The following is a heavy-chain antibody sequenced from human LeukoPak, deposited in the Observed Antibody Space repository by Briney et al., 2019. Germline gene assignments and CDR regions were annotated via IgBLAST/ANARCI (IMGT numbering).Heavy chain of an antibody. V-gene: IGHV3-48*04. J-gene: IGHJ4*02. CDR1: GFTFSSYS. CDR2: ISSSSSTI. D-gene: IGHD2-2*02. CDR3: ARPDGEDIVVVPAAIYFVY. Sequence: PGGSLRLSCAASGFTFSSYSMNWVRQAPGKGLEWVSYISSSSSTIYYADSVKGRFTISRDNAKNSLYLQMNSLRAEDTAVYYCARPDGEDIVVVPAAIYFVYWGQGTLVTVSS.